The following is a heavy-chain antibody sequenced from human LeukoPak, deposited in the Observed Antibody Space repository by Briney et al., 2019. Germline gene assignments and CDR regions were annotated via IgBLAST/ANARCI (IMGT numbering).Heavy chain of an antibody. CDR3: ARAGWIITSGIDY. Sequence: SETLSLTCGVSGYSISRGYYWAWIRQPPEKGLEWIGTIYHIGSTYYNPSLESRVTISVDTSKNEFSLNLNSATAADTAVYYCARAGWIITSGIDYWGQGALVTVSS. J-gene: IGHJ4*02. D-gene: IGHD1-20*01. CDR1: GYSISRGYY. CDR2: IYHIGST. V-gene: IGHV4-38-2*01.